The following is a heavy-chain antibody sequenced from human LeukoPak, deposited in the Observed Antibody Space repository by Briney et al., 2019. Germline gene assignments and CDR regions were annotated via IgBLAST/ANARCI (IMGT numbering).Heavy chain of an antibody. D-gene: IGHD6-19*01. J-gene: IGHJ4*02. CDR2: INPNSGGT. CDR1: GYTFTGYY. CDR3: ARVTLGGSGWYPAY. V-gene: IGHV1-2*02. Sequence: ASVKVSCKASGYTFTGYYMHWVRQAPGQGLEWMGWINPNSGGTNYAQKFQGRVTMTRDTSISTAYMELSRLRSDDTAVYYCARVTLGGSGWYPAYWGQGTLVTVSS.